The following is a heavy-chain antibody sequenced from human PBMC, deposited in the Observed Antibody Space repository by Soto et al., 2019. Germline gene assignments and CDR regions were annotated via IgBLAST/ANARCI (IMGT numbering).Heavy chain of an antibody. J-gene: IGHJ4*02. CDR2: IYPGDSET. Sequence: PGESLKISCNGSGYNFTTVWIGWVRQMPGKGLEWMGIIYPGDSETKYSPDFEGQVTISADRSTNTAYLQWRSLRASDTAMYYCARLGFPGAIYFDSWGLGTLVTVSS. CDR3: ARLGFPGAIYFDS. V-gene: IGHV5-51*01. CDR1: GYNFTTVW.